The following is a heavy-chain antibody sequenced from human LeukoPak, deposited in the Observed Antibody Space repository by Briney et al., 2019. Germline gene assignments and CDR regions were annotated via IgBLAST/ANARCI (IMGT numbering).Heavy chain of an antibody. CDR1: GFTFNRYG. CDR2: IRYDGNDK. V-gene: IGHV3-30*02. J-gene: IGHJ5*02. Sequence: GGSLRLSCAASGFTFNRYGMSWVRQAPGKGLEWVAFIRYDGNDKYYAKSVKGRFTISRDTSRNTVSLQMNSLRLEDTAIYYCAKPLMRDRWFGESWGQGTLVTVSS. D-gene: IGHD3-10*01. CDR3: AKPLMRDRWFGES.